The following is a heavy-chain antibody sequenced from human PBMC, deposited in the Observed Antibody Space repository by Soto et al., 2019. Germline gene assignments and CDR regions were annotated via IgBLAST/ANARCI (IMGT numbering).Heavy chain of an antibody. CDR1: GGIFNSYA. Sequence: QVHLVQSGAVVKKPGSSVKVSCKTSGGIFNSYALSWVRQAPGQGPEWMGQIIPIFGSPKYAQKFQGRLTISADESTNTAYMELSSLTSEDTAMYFCAREKFSNFFDPSGQGTQVTVSS. V-gene: IGHV1-69*01. J-gene: IGHJ5*02. D-gene: IGHD3-3*01. CDR3: AREKFSNFFDP. CDR2: IIPIFGSP.